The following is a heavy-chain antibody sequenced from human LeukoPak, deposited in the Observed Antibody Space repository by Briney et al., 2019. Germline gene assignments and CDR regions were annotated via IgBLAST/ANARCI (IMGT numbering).Heavy chain of an antibody. CDR1: GGSFRGYY. CDR2: INHSGGT. CDR3: ASDDYGDLVNAFDI. V-gene: IGHV4-34*01. J-gene: IGHJ3*02. Sequence: SQTLSLTCAVYGGSFRGYYWSWIRQPPGKGLEWIGEINHSGGTNYNPSLKSRVTISLDASKNHFSLKLTCVTAADTAVYYCASDDYGDLVNAFDIWGQGTMVTVSS. D-gene: IGHD4-17*01.